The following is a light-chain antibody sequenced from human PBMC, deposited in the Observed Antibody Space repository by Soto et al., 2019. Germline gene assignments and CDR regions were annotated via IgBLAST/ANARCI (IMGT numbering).Light chain of an antibody. CDR1: QTISSW. Sequence: EWITMAAGASQTISSWLAWYQQKPGKAPKLLIYKASTLKSGVPSRFSGCGSGTEIRLTTGVSQPDHFATSYRRHSPRYSGALGQGTKVDI. CDR3: RHSPRYSGA. J-gene: IGKJ1*01. CDR2: KAS. V-gene: IGKV1-5*03.